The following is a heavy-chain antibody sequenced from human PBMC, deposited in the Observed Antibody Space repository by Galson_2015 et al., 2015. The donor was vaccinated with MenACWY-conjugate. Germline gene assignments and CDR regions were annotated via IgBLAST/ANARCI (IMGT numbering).Heavy chain of an antibody. Sequence: SLRLACAVSGFSVADNCLSGGRQAAGKGPEWFAMVGRDGANIHGDSVRGRFTGAGDNLQNRVVLQMNSLRAEDTAVYRCSIGYDWCSYFRAWGHGVQVTFFS. CDR1: GFSVADNC. D-gene: IGHD2-8*01. J-gene: IGHJ5*01. CDR3: SIGYDWCSYFRA. CDR2: VGRDGAN. V-gene: IGHV3-53*01.